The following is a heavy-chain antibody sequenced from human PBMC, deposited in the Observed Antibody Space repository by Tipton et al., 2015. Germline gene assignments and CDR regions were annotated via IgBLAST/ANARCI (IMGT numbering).Heavy chain of an antibody. CDR2: ISSDGGDT. J-gene: IGHJ4*02. D-gene: IGHD1-26*01. Sequence: RSLRLSCAASGFTFSNYFMHWVRQAPGKGLEWVALISSDGGDTYFADSVKGRFTISRDNSKKTMYLQMNSLNTEDTAMYYCASAGMNLWVGYLDYWGQGALVAVSS. CDR1: GFTFSNYF. CDR3: ASAGMNLWVGYLDY. V-gene: IGHV3-30-3*01.